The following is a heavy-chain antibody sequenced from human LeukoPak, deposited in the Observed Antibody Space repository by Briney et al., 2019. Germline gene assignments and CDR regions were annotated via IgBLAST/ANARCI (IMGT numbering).Heavy chain of an antibody. Sequence: GGSLRLSCAASGFTFNTYAMSWVRQAPGKGLVWISALHSGGHTFYADSVRGRFTISRDISKNTLYLQMNDLGAEDTALYYCVRGLSGVSSWYFDLWGQGTLVSVSS. D-gene: IGHD7-27*01. CDR1: GFTFNTYA. CDR3: VRGLSGVSSWYFDL. CDR2: LHSGGHT. J-gene: IGHJ2*01. V-gene: IGHV3-23*01.